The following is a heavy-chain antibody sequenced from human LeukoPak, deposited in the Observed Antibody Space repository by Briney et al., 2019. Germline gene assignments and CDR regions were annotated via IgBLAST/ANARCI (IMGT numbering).Heavy chain of an antibody. D-gene: IGHD3-3*01. CDR3: ARDKGFLELRDYYYGMDV. V-gene: IGHV1-18*01. CDR2: ISAYNGNT. J-gene: IGHJ6*02. Sequence: ASVKVSCKASGYTFTSYGISWVRQAPGQGLEWMGWISAYNGNTNYAQKLQGRVTMTTDTSTSTAYMELRSLRSDDTAVYYCARDKGFLELRDYYYGMDVWGQGTTVTVSS. CDR1: GYTFTSYG.